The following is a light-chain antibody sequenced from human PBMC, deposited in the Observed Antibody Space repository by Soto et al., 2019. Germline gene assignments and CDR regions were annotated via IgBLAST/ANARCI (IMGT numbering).Light chain of an antibody. CDR3: CSYAGSSTLVV. J-gene: IGLJ2*01. Sequence: QSVLTQPASVSGSPGQSITISCTGTSSDVGSYNLVSWYQQHPGKAPKLMIYEGSKRPSGVSNRFSGSKSGNTASLTISGVQAEDEADYYCCSYAGSSTLVVFGGGPKLTVL. CDR1: SSDVGSYNL. CDR2: EGS. V-gene: IGLV2-23*03.